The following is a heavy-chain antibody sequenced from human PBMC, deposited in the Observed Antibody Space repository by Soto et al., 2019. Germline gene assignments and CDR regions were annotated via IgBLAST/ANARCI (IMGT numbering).Heavy chain of an antibody. CDR1: GGTLSRGA. V-gene: IGHV1-69*06. CDR2: IIPIFGTA. Sequence: ASVKVSCKSSGGTLSRGAISWVRQAPGQGLEWMGGIIPIFGTANYAQKFQGRVTITADRSTSTAYIELSDQRSEDTAVYYFSRWFGESLPRPYCCGMDVWGQGTTATVSS. CDR3: SRWFGESLPRPYCCGMDV. J-gene: IGHJ6*02. D-gene: IGHD3-10*01.